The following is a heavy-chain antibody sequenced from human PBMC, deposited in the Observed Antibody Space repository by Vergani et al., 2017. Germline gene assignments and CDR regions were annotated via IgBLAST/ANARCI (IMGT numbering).Heavy chain of an antibody. V-gene: IGHV2-26*01. J-gene: IGHJ4*02. CDR3: AHSRTAMGVTFDY. CDR1: GFSLSNARMG. CDR2: IFSNDEK. Sequence: QVTLKESGPVLVKPTETLTLTCTVSGFSLSNARMGVSWIRQPPGKALEWLAHIFSNDEKSYSTSLKSRRTISKDTSKNQVVLTMTNMDPVDTATYYCAHSRTAMGVTFDYWGQGTLVTVSS. D-gene: IGHD5-18*01.